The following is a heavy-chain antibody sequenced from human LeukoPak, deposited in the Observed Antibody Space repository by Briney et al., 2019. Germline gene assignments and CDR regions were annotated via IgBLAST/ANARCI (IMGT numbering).Heavy chain of an antibody. J-gene: IGHJ4*02. D-gene: IGHD2-21*02. CDR1: GLTFSGYV. CDR2: ISANGGRT. V-gene: IGHV3-23*01. Sequence: GGSLRLSCAASGLTFSGYVMSWARQAPGKGLEWVAAISANGGRTYYTESVKGHFTISRDNSKNTLSLQMNSLRADDTAVYYCAKGREGRGFFSGSACYSDCGGRGPWVTVS. CDR3: AKGREGRGFFSGSACYSDC.